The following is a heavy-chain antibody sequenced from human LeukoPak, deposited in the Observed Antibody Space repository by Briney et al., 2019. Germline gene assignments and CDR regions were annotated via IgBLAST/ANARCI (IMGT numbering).Heavy chain of an antibody. CDR2: IRNKPSGGTT. D-gene: IGHD3-22*01. CDR3: TTGYYYDGNGGIDY. J-gene: IGHJ4*02. CDR1: GFTFGDYA. Sequence: GRSLRLSCTGSGFTFGDYAMSWFRQAPGKGLEWVGFIRNKPSGGTTEYAASVKGRFAISRDDSKNIVYLQMNSLKIDDTVVYYCTTGYYYDGNGGIDYWGQGTLVTVSS. V-gene: IGHV3-49*03.